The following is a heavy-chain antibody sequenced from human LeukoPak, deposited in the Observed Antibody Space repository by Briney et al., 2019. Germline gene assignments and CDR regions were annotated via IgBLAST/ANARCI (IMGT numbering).Heavy chain of an antibody. CDR1: GYTFTGYY. CDR2: INPNSGGT. Sequence: ASVKVSCKASGYTFTGYYMHWVRQAPGQGLEWMGRINPNSGGTNYAQKFQGRVTMTRDTSISTAYMELSRLRSDDTAVYYCARSHPIGSYYPFDYWGQGTLVTVSS. CDR3: ARSHPIGSYYPFDY. J-gene: IGHJ4*02. D-gene: IGHD1-26*01. V-gene: IGHV1-2*06.